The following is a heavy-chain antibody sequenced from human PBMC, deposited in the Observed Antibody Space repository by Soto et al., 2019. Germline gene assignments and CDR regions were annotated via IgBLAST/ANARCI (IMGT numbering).Heavy chain of an antibody. D-gene: IGHD3-16*01. CDR1: GFTFSTNG. V-gene: IGHV3-30*18. CDR2: ISYDGSKK. Sequence: QVQLVESGGGVVQPGRSLRLSCAASGFTFSTNGMHWVRQAPGKGLEWVAVISYDGSKKYYGDSVKGRLTISRDNSKNMLYLQMNSLRTEDTAMYYCAKDRVESGLGEVDYWGQGTLVTVYS. CDR3: AKDRVESGLGEVDY. J-gene: IGHJ4*02.